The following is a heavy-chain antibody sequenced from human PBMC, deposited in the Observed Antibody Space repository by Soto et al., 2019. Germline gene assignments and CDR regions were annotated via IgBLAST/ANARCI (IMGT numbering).Heavy chain of an antibody. CDR1: TFSLITSGVG. J-gene: IGHJ6*02. CDR3: AHSNGHYPYYYYYGMDV. Sequence: GPTLPTPTQTLALTCTFTTFSLITSGVGVGWSRQPPGKALEWLALIYWNDDKRYSPSLKSRLTITKDTSKNQVVLTMTNMDPVDTATYCCAHSNGHYPYYYYYGMDVWGQGTTVTVSS. V-gene: IGHV2-5*01. CDR2: IYWNDDK. D-gene: IGHD4-17*01.